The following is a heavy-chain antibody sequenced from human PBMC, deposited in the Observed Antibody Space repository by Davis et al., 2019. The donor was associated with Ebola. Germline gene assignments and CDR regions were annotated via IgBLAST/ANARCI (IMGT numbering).Heavy chain of an antibody. Sequence: GGSLRLSCAASGFTFSSYGMHWVRQAPGKGLEWVAFIRYDGSNKYYADSVKGRFTISRDNSKNTLYLQMNSLRAEDTAVYYCAKDRWELLEDAFDIWGQGTMVTVSS. CDR3: AKDRWELLEDAFDI. V-gene: IGHV3-30*02. CDR2: IRYDGSNK. CDR1: GFTFSSYG. D-gene: IGHD1-26*01. J-gene: IGHJ3*02.